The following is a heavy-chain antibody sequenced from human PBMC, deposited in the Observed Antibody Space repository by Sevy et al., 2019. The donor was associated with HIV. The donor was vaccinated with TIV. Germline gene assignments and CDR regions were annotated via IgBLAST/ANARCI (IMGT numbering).Heavy chain of an antibody. J-gene: IGHJ3*02. CDR2: ISYDGSNK. CDR3: ARERRARGTYSSSWYDPTGVDAFDI. Sequence: GGSLRLSCAASGFTFSSYAMHWVRQAPGKGLEWVAVISYDGSNKYYADSVKGRFTISRDNSKNTLYLQMNSLRAEDTAAYYCARERRARGTYSSSWYDPTGVDAFDIWGQGTMVTVSS. CDR1: GFTFSSYA. V-gene: IGHV3-30-3*01. D-gene: IGHD6-13*01.